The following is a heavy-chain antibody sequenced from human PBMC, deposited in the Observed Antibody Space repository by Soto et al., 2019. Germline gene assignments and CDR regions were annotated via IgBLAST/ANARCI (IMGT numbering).Heavy chain of an antibody. Sequence: SETLSLTCAVYCRSFSGYYWTWFRQPPGTGLEWIGEINHSGSTNYNPTLKSRVTISVDTSKNQSSLKLTSVTAADTAVYYCARDQTLRWPDPLDIWGQGTMVT. J-gene: IGHJ3*02. D-gene: IGHD4-17*01. CDR2: INHSGST. CDR1: CRSFSGYY. V-gene: IGHV4-34*01. CDR3: ARDQTLRWPDPLDI.